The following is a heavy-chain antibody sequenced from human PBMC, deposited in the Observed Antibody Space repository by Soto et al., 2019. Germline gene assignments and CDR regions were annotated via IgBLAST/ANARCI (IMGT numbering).Heavy chain of an antibody. Sequence: EVQLVESGGGLVKPGGSLRLSCAASGFTFSSYSMNWVHQAPGKGLEWVSSISSSSSYIYYADSVKGRFTISRDNAKNSLYLQMNSLRAEDTAVYYCARGYDFWSGYRPYYYYYYMDVWGKGTTVTVSS. V-gene: IGHV3-21*01. J-gene: IGHJ6*03. D-gene: IGHD3-3*01. CDR2: ISSSSSYI. CDR3: ARGYDFWSGYRPYYYYYYMDV. CDR1: GFTFSSYS.